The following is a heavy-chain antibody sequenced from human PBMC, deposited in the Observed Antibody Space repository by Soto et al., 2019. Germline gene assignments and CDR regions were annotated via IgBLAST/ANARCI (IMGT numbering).Heavy chain of an antibody. CDR2: FYYNGIT. CDR1: GGSVSSGAYY. V-gene: IGHV4-61*08. Sequence: TLSLTCTVSGGSVSSGAYYWNWVRQPPGKGLEWIGYFYYNGITNYNPSLKSRVTISVDSSKNQFSLNLNSVTSADTAVYYCARWFDPWGQGTLVTVSS. J-gene: IGHJ5*01. CDR3: ARWFDP.